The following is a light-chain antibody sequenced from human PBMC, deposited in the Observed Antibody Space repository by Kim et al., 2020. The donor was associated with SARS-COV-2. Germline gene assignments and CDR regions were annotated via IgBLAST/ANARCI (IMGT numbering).Light chain of an antibody. J-gene: IGLJ3*02. Sequence: SVKLTCTLSSGHSSYAIAWHQQQPEKGPRYVMKLNSDGSHNKGDGIPDRFSGSSSGAERYLTISSLQSEDEADYYCQTWGTGIRVFGGGTQLTVL. CDR1: SGHSSYA. CDR3: QTWGTGIRV. CDR2: LNSDGSH. V-gene: IGLV4-69*01.